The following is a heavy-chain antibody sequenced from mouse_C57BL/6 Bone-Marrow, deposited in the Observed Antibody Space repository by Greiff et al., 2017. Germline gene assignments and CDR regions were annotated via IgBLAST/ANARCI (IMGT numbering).Heavy chain of an antibody. CDR1: GYTFTDYY. D-gene: IGHD1-1*01. J-gene: IGHJ3*01. CDR3: ARGDYYGSSFPFAY. Sequence: QVQLQQSGPELVKPGASVKISCKASGYTFTDYYINWVKQRPGQGLEWIGWIFPGSGSTYYNEKFKGKATLTVDKSSSTAYMLLSSLTSEDSAVYVCARGDYYGSSFPFAYWGQGTLVTVSA. CDR2: IFPGSGST. V-gene: IGHV1-75*01.